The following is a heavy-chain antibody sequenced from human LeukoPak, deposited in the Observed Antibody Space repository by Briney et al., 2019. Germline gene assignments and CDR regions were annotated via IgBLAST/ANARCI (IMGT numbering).Heavy chain of an antibody. CDR3: ARDLNVINRYYDSSGYPTSPY. Sequence: GGSLRLSCAAPGFTFSSYAVSWVRQAPGKGLEWVSVIYSGGSTYYADSVKGRFTISRDNSKNTLYLQMNSLRAEDTAVYYCARDLNVINRYYDSSGYPTSPYWGQGTLVTVSS. V-gene: IGHV3-53*01. J-gene: IGHJ4*02. CDR1: GFTFSSYA. CDR2: IYSGGST. D-gene: IGHD3-22*01.